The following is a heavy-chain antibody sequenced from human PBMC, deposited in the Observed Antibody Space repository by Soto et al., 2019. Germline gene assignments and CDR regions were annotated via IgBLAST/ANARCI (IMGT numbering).Heavy chain of an antibody. D-gene: IGHD1-1*01. CDR3: AKNENWKYGIGNFHGMDV. J-gene: IGHJ6*02. Sequence: GGSLRLSCAASGFSFSGYAMSWVRQAPGKGLEWVAGISGSYEAHYTYYADSVKGRFTTSRDNSRNTLFLQMNSLRAEDTALYYCAKNENWKYGIGNFHGMDVWGPGTTVTVSS. CDR1: GFSFSGYA. V-gene: IGHV3-23*01. CDR2: ISGSYEAHYT.